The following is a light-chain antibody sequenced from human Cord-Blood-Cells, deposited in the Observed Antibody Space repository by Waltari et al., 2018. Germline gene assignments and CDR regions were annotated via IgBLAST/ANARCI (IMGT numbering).Light chain of an antibody. Sequence: SYELTQPPTVSVYPGQTARITCSVDALPKQYAYWYQQKPGQAPVLVIYKDSERPSGIPERFSGSSSGTTVTLTISGVQAEDEADYYCQSADSSGTLVFGGGTKLTVL. CDR3: QSADSSGTLV. J-gene: IGLJ2*01. CDR1: ALPKQY. V-gene: IGLV3-25*03. CDR2: KDS.